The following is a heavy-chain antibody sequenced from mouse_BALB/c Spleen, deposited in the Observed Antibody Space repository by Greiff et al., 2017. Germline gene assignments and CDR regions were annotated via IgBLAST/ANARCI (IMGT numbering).Heavy chain of an antibody. V-gene: IGHV5-6-4*01. Sequence: EVMLVESGGGLVKPGGSLKLSCAASGFTFSSYTMSWVRQTPEKRLEWVATISSGGSYTYYPDSVKGRFTISRDNAKNNLYLQMSSLKSEDTAMYYCERDEGTTFAYWGQGTLVTVSA. D-gene: IGHD2-14*01. CDR1: GFTFSSYT. J-gene: IGHJ3*01. CDR3: ERDEGTTFAY. CDR2: ISSGGSYT.